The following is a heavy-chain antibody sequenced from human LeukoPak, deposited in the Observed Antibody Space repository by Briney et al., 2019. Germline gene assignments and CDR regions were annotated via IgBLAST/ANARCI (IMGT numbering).Heavy chain of an antibody. CDR1: GFTFSNYA. V-gene: IGHV3-23*01. D-gene: IGHD4-17*01. CDR3: AKDSAPYGDYDGLDY. Sequence: GGSLRLSCAASGFTFSNYAMSWVRQAPGKGLEWVSAISGSGGSTYYADSVKGRFTISRDNSKNTLYLQMNSLRAEDTALYYCAKDSAPYGDYDGLDYWGQGTLVTVSS. CDR2: ISGSGGST. J-gene: IGHJ4*02.